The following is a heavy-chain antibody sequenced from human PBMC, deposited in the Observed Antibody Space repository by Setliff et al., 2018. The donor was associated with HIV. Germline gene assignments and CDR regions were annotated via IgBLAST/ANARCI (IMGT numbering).Heavy chain of an antibody. Sequence: SETLSLTCSVSGDSMSSGSYFWGWIRQTPGKGLEWIGNIYYTGFAYYNPSLKSRVTISLDTSKTHFYLNLTSVTDADTAVYFCAREGRGDPAVATTRIDYWGQGKLGTSPQ. CDR2: IYYTGFA. CDR1: GDSMSSGSYF. J-gene: IGHJ4*02. CDR3: AREGRGDPAVATTRIDY. D-gene: IGHD1-1*01. V-gene: IGHV4-39*02.